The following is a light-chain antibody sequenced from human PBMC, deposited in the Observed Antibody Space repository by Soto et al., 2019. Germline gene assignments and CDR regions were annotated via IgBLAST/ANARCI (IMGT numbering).Light chain of an antibody. CDR3: QQYDNWPRT. CDR1: QSIGSN. Sequence: EIVMTQSPATLSVSPGERATLSCRASQSIGSNLAWYQQIPGQAPRLLIYGASTRATGIPARFSGSGSGTEFTLTISSIPSEDFAVYYCQQYDNWPRTFGPGTKVNI. J-gene: IGKJ3*01. CDR2: GAS. V-gene: IGKV3-15*01.